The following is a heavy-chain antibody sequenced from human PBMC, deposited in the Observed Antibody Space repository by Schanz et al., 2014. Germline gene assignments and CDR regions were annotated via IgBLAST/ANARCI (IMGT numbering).Heavy chain of an antibody. CDR3: MAMGRNTSHDFGH. D-gene: IGHD1-1*01. Sequence: EVQLVESGGGLIKPGGSLRLACAASGFNFNTYAMSWVRQAPGKGLEWVSDISDSGDSTHYADSVKGRFTIARDNSKNTLFLQMDSLRVEDTAVYYCMAMGRNTSHDFGHWGQGTLVTVSS. J-gene: IGHJ4*02. V-gene: IGHV3-23*04. CDR2: ISDSGDST. CDR1: GFNFNTYA.